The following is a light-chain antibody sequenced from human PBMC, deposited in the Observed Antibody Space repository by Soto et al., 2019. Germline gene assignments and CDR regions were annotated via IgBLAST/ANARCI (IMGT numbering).Light chain of an antibody. CDR2: KAS. CDR1: QTISSW. J-gene: IGKJ1*01. V-gene: IGKV1-5*03. Sequence: DIQMTQSPSTLSGSVGDCVTITCRASQTISSWLAWYQQKPGKAPKLLIYKASTLKSGVPSRFSGSGSGTEFTLTISSLQTDDFATYYCQHYNSYSEAFGQGTKMELK. CDR3: QHYNSYSEA.